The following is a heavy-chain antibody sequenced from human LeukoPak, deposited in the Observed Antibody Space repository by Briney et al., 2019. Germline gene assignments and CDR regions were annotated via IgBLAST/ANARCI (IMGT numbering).Heavy chain of an antibody. CDR1: GVAIGSSW. CDR2: VNPGGSVQ. D-gene: IGHD2-15*01. V-gene: IGHV3-7*01. J-gene: IGHJ1*01. CDR3: ATTFPYCSEDNCAL. Sequence: GGSLRLSCIASGVAIGSSWMSWVRQSPVKRLEWVANVNPGGSVQNYVDSVTGRFTISRDNAKNSLYLQMNNLRADDTAVYYCATTFPYCSEDNCALGGQGTLVTVSS.